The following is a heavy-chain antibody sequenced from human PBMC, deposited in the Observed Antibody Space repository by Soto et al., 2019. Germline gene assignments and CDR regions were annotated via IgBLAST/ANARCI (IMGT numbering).Heavy chain of an antibody. Sequence: QVQLVESGGGVVQPGRSLRLSCAASGFTFSSYGMHWVRQAPGKGLEWVAVISYDGSNKYYADSVKGRFNISRDNSKNTLYLQMNSLRAEDTAVYYCAKVVYDFWSGPLHYWGQGTLVTVSS. CDR1: GFTFSSYG. J-gene: IGHJ4*02. D-gene: IGHD3-3*01. CDR3: AKVVYDFWSGPLHY. V-gene: IGHV3-30*18. CDR2: ISYDGSNK.